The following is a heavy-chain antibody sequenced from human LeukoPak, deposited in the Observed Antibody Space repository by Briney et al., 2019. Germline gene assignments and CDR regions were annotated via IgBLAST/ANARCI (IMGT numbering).Heavy chain of an antibody. V-gene: IGHV3-23*01. CDR2: ISGSGGST. J-gene: IGHJ4*02. D-gene: IGHD3-22*01. CDR1: GFTFSSYA. CDR3: AKDVVTMIVVVTTFDY. Sequence: GGSLRLSCAASGFTFSSYAMHWVRQAPGKGLEWVSAISGSGGSTYYADSVKGRFTISRDNSKNTLYLQMNSLRAEDTAVYYCAKDVVTMIVVVTTFDYWGQGTLVTVSS.